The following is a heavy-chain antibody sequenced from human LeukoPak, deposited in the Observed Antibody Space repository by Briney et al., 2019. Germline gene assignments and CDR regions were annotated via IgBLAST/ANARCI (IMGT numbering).Heavy chain of an antibody. CDR3: ARGRLGQGTNIKNNWFDP. CDR1: GGTFSSYA. D-gene: IGHD2-8*01. J-gene: IGHJ5*02. V-gene: IGHV1-8*03. CDR2: VNPNTGNT. Sequence: ASVKVSCTASGGTFSSYAISWVRQATGQGLEWMGWVNPNTGNTVYAQKFQGRVTITRNTSINTAYMDLSSLRSEDTAIYYCARGRLGQGTNIKNNWFDPWGQGTLVTVSS.